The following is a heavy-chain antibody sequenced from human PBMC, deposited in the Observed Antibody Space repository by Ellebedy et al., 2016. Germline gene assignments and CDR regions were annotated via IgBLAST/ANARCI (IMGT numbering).Heavy chain of an antibody. CDR2: ISSDSRTI. Sequence: GESLKISCAASGFSFSSHSMNWARQAPGKGLEWLSYISSDSRTIYYGDSVKGRSTISRDNAKNSLYLQVSGLRAEDTAVYYCARGNGITGSLDGMDVWGQGTTVTVS. CDR1: GFSFSSHS. CDR3: ARGNGITGSLDGMDV. V-gene: IGHV3-48*01. D-gene: IGHD1-20*01. J-gene: IGHJ6*02.